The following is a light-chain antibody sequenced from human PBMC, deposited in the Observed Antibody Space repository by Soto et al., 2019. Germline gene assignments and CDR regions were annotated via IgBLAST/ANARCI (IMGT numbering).Light chain of an antibody. V-gene: IGKV3-15*01. CDR3: QQYYTTPLT. CDR1: QGIGST. J-gene: IGKJ4*01. Sequence: IVMTQSPATLSVSPGERASLSCRASQGIGSTLAWYQQKPGQTPKLLIYDASTRATGVPARFSGSGSGTEFTLTISSLQSEDFAVYYCQQYYTTPLTFGGGTMVDI. CDR2: DAS.